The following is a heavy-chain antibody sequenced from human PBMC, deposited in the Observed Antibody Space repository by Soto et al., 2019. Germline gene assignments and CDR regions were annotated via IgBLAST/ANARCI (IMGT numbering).Heavy chain of an antibody. Sequence: QVTLKESGPVLVKPTETLTLTCTVSGFSLSNARMGVSWIRQPPGKALEWLAHIFSNDEKSYSTSRKSRLTTAKDASKSQVVLTTTYMDPVDTATYYCARIRRYSSGWYVDYWGQGTLVTVSS. D-gene: IGHD6-19*01. CDR1: GFSLSNARMG. CDR2: IFSNDEK. CDR3: ARIRRYSSGWYVDY. V-gene: IGHV2-26*01. J-gene: IGHJ4*02.